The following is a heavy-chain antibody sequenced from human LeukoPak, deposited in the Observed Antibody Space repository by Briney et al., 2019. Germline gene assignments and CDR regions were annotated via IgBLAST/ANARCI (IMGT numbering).Heavy chain of an antibody. CDR1: GGSISSLY. D-gene: IGHD6-6*01. J-gene: IGHJ4*02. CDR3: ARHRAYSSSSPFDY. CDR2: IYYTGST. V-gene: IGHV4-59*08. Sequence: SETLSLTCSVSGGSISSLYWSWIRQPPGKGLEWIGYIYYTGSTNYNTSLKSRVTMFVDMSKNQFSLRLSSVTAADTAVYYCARHRAYSSSSPFDYWGQGTLVTVSS.